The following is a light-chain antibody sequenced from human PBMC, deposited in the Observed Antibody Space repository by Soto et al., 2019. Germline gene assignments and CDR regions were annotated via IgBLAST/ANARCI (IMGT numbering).Light chain of an antibody. CDR1: SSNIGAGYD. J-gene: IGLJ1*01. CDR3: QSYDSGRV. Sequence: QSVLTQPPSVSGAPGQRVTISCTGSSSNIGAGYDVHWYQQLPGTAPKLLVYGNSNRPSGVPDRFSGSKSGTSASLAITGLQAEDEADYYCQSYDSGRVFGTGTKVTVL. V-gene: IGLV1-40*01. CDR2: GNS.